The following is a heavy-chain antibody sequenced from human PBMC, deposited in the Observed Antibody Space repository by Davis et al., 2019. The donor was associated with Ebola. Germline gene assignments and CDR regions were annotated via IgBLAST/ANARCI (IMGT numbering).Heavy chain of an antibody. CDR3: ARVVAAAGDWYFDL. Sequence: PSETLSLTCTVSGGSISSYYSSWIRQPPGKGLEWIGYIYYSGSTNYNPSLKSRVTISVDTSKNQFSLKLSSVTAADTAVYYCARVVAAAGDWYFDLWGRGTLVTVSS. J-gene: IGHJ2*01. CDR1: GGSISSYY. D-gene: IGHD6-13*01. V-gene: IGHV4-59*01. CDR2: IYYSGST.